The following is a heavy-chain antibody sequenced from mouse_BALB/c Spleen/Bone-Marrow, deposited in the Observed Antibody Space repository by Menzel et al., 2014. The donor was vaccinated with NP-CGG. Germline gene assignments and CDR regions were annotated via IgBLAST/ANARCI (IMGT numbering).Heavy chain of an antibody. CDR1: GYTFTSYF. V-gene: IGHV1S56*01. CDR3: AYYRYDEYFDV. D-gene: IGHD2-14*01. Sequence: VQLVESGPELVKPGASVKMSCKASGYTFTSYFIHWVKQRPGQGLEWIGWIYPGDGSTKYDEKFKVKTTLTADKSSSTAYMSLSSLTSEDSAIYFCAYYRYDEYFDVWGAGTTVTVSS. CDR2: IYPGDGST. J-gene: IGHJ1*01.